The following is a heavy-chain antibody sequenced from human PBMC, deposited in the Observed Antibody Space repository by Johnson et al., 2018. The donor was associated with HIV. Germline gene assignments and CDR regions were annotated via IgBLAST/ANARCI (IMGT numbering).Heavy chain of an antibody. CDR1: GFTFRIYA. D-gene: IGHD6-6*01. V-gene: IGHV3-23*04. Sequence: VQLVESGGDLVQPGGSLRLSCAASGFTFRIYAMSWVRQAPGKGLEWVSAISGPGGTTYYADSVKGRFTISRDNSKNTLYLQMNSLRAEDTAVYYCAKGGSSDAFDIWGQGTMVTVSS. CDR2: ISGPGGTT. CDR3: AKGGSSDAFDI. J-gene: IGHJ3*02.